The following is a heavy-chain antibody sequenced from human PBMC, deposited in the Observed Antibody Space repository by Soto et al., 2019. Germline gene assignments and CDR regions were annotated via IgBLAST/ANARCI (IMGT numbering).Heavy chain of an antibody. Sequence: QVQLVESGGGVVQPGRSLRLSCAASGFTFSSYGMHWVRQAPGKGLEWVAVIWYDGSNKYYADSVKGRFTISRDNSKNTLYLKMNSLGAEDKAGYYCARGGGLLWFGEPLGGWAHTYYFDYWGQGTLVTVSS. CDR1: GFTFSSYG. D-gene: IGHD3-10*01. V-gene: IGHV3-33*01. CDR3: ARGGGLLWFGEPLGGWAHTYYFDY. CDR2: IWYDGSNK. J-gene: IGHJ4*02.